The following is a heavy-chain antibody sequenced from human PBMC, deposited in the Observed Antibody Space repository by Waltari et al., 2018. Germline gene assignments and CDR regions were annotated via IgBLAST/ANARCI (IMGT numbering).Heavy chain of an antibody. V-gene: IGHV3-48*01. CDR2: ISGVGYPI. D-gene: IGHD1-26*01. CDR1: GCIVLTFG. J-gene: IGHJ4*02. CDR3: APLGASRLTWTD. Sequence: EVQLVGSGCGLVQPGGSLRLSRSASGCIVLTFGMNWVRQAPGKGLEWVAHISGVGYPIYYADSVKGRFTISRDNARNSLFLQMNGLRAEDTALYYCAPLGASRLTWTDWGQGTLVTVSS.